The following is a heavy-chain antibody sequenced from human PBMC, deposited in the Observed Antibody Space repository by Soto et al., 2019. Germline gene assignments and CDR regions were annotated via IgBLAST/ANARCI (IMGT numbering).Heavy chain of an antibody. V-gene: IGHV3-74*02. CDR3: ARHSVRGVAPAYKCFDR. CDR1: GFTFSSYW. CDR2: INSDGSST. Sequence: EVQLVESGGGLVQPGGSLRLSCAASGFTFSSYWMHWVRQAPGKGLVWVSRINSDGSSTSYADSVKGRFTISRDNAKNKLHLQMNRLSAEDTAVYYCARHSVRGVAPAYKCFDRWGQGPLVSVAT. J-gene: IGHJ5*02. D-gene: IGHD3-10*01.